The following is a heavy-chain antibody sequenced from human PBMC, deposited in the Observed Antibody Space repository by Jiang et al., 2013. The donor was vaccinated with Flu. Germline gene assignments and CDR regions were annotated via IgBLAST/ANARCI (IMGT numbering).Heavy chain of an antibody. Sequence: GAEVKKPGASVKVSCKASGYTFTSYAMHWVRQAPGQRLEWMGWINAGNGNTKYSQKFQGRVTITRDTSASTAYMELSSLRSEDTAVYYCARAYCTNGVCSPYYYYGMDVWGQGTTVTVSS. CDR1: GYTFTSYA. V-gene: IGHV1-3*01. J-gene: IGHJ6*02. CDR3: ARAYCTNGVCSPYYYYGMDV. D-gene: IGHD2-8*01. CDR2: INAGNGNT.